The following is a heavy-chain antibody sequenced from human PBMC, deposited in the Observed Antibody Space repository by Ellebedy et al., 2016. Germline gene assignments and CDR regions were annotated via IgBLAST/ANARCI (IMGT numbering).Heavy chain of an antibody. CDR2: IVVGSGNT. D-gene: IGHD5-12*01. CDR3: ARVMSQGGYDRGYYYYGMDV. V-gene: IGHV1-58*01. CDR1: GFTFTSSA. Sequence: SVKVSXXASGFTFTSSAVQWVRQARGQRLEWIGWIVVGSGNTSYAQKFQGRVTMTRDTSTSTVYMELSSLRSEDTAVYYCARVMSQGGYDRGYYYYGMDVWGQGTTVTVSS. J-gene: IGHJ6*02.